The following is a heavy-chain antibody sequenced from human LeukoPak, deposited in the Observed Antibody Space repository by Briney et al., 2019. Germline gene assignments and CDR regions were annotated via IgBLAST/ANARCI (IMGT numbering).Heavy chain of an antibody. V-gene: IGHV4-61*01. Sequence: PSETLSLTCTVSGDSVSSGSYFWSWIRQPPGKGLEWIGYIYYSGSTDNNPSLKSRVTLSLDTSKNQFSLKLNSVTAADTAVYYCARECGDYVNWFDPWGQGTLVTVSS. CDR1: GDSVSSGSYF. CDR2: IYYSGST. J-gene: IGHJ5*02. D-gene: IGHD4-17*01. CDR3: ARECGDYVNWFDP.